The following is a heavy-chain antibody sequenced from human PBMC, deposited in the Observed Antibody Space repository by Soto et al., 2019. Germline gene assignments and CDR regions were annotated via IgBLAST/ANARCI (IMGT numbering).Heavy chain of an antibody. D-gene: IGHD6-6*01. CDR3: ARVGIAALGQDFDY. J-gene: IGHJ4*02. CDR1: GGTFSSYA. V-gene: IGHV1-69*12. Sequence: QVQLVQSGAEVKKPGSSVKVSCNASGGTFSSYAISWVRQAPGQGLEWMGGIISIFGTANYAQKFQGRVTITADESTSTAYMELSSLRSEDTAVYYCARVGIAALGQDFDYWGQGTLVTVSS. CDR2: IISIFGTA.